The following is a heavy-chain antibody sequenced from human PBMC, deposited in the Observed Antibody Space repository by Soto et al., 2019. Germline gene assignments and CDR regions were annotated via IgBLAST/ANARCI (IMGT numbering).Heavy chain of an antibody. CDR2: VHHSWGS. J-gene: IGHJ6*02. D-gene: IGHD3-10*01. CDR1: GGSINSYY. V-gene: IGHV4-59*08. CDR3: ARQGFGPLHGLVDV. Sequence: QVQLRESGPGLVKPSETLSLSCTVSGGSINSYYWSWIRQSPGKRMEWIGYVHHSWGSSYNPSLQSRVAISLDTSKSQFSLKVTSVTATDTAVYYCARQGFGPLHGLVDVWGQGTTVTVSS.